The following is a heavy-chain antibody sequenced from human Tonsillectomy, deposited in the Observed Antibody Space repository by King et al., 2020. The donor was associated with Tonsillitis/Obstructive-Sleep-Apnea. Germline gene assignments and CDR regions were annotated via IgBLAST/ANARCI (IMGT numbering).Heavy chain of an antibody. CDR2: IYWDDDK. D-gene: IGHD4-11*01. J-gene: IGHJ4*02. CDR1: GFSLSTSGVG. CDR3: AHTRSVARRGITVTRFFDY. V-gene: IGHV2-5*02. Sequence: TLKESGPTLVKPTQTLTLTCTFSGFSLSTSGVGVGWIRQPPGKALEWLALIYWDDDKRYSPSLKSRLTITKDTSKNQVVLTMTNMDPVDTATSYCAHTRSVARRGITVTRFFDYWGQGTLVTVSS.